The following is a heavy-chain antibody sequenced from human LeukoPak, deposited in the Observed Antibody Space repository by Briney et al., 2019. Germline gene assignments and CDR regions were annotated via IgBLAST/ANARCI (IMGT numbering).Heavy chain of an antibody. Sequence: PSETLSLTCAVYGGSFSGYYWSWIRQPPGKGLEWIGEINHSGSTNYNPSLKSRVTISVDTSKNQFSLKLSSVTAADTAVYSCARVWAVVIGNWFDPWGQGTLVTVSS. CDR1: GGSFSGYY. J-gene: IGHJ5*02. CDR3: ARVWAVVIGNWFDP. CDR2: INHSGST. V-gene: IGHV4-34*01. D-gene: IGHD4-23*01.